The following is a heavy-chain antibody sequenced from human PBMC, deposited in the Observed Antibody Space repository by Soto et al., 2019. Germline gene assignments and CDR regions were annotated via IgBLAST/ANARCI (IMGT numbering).Heavy chain of an antibody. CDR2: SNEGSGNT. D-gene: IGHD3-3*02. J-gene: IGHJ4*02. Sequence: QVQLVQSGPEVKRPGASVRVSCRTAGYSFKHYAIHWVRQAPGKKRERMGWSNEGSGNTRYSHKFQGRMSIARDTSASTSYLDLRSLTAEDTAVYFCSRDDRTISGAVTLDSWGPGTLVTVSS. CDR3: SRDDRTISGAVTLDS. V-gene: IGHV1-3*01. CDR1: GYSFKHYA.